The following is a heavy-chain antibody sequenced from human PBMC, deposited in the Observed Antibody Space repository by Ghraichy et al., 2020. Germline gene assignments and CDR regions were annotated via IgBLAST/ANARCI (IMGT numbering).Heavy chain of an antibody. CDR1: GFTFSLSW. D-gene: IGHD2-2*01. Sequence: GSLRLSCATSGFTFSLSWMSWVRQAPGKGLEWVGRIKSETDGGTTDYASPVKGRFTISRDDSKNILYLQMNSLKTEDTAVYYCTTDPSCSSSGCYWADYWGQGALVTVSS. V-gene: IGHV3-15*01. J-gene: IGHJ4*02. CDR2: IKSETDGGTT. CDR3: TTDPSCSSSGCYWADY.